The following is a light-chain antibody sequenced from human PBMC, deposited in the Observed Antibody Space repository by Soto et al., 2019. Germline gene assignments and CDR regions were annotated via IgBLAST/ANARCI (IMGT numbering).Light chain of an antibody. CDR1: QSISRY. V-gene: IGKV1-39*01. Sequence: DIQMTQSPSSLSASVGDRVTITCRASQSISRYLNWYQQNPGKAPNLMIYVASSLQSELPSRFSGSGAATYFTPTITSLHPDDVATYYCQQSYCTPFTFGQGTRLEIK. J-gene: IGKJ5*01. CDR2: VAS. CDR3: QQSYCTPFT.